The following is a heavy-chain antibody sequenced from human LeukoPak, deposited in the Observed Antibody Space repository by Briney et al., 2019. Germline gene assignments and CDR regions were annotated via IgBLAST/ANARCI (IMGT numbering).Heavy chain of an antibody. Sequence: ASVKVSCKASQSEYSFTSYYINWVRQASGQGLEWMGIINPSAGGTSYAQKFQGRVTMTRDTSTTTVHMELTSLRSEDTAVYYCAVGRGGDYWGQGTLVTVSS. V-gene: IGHV1-46*01. CDR3: AVGRGGDY. CDR1: QSEYSFTSYY. D-gene: IGHD3-10*01. J-gene: IGHJ4*02. CDR2: INPSAGGT.